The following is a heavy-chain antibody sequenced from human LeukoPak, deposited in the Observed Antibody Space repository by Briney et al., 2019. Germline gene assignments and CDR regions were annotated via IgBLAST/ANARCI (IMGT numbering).Heavy chain of an antibody. J-gene: IGHJ4*02. Sequence: GGSLRLSWVGSGFAFRSHAMSWVRQAPEKGLELVSGIYENGGTTYYADSVKGRFSISRDNSKNTLYLQMDSLRGEDTAVYYCAKDFRIGYSAHFDYWGQGALVTVSS. CDR1: GFAFRSHA. D-gene: IGHD2-21*01. CDR2: IYENGGTT. CDR3: AKDFRIGYSAHFDY. V-gene: IGHV3-23*01.